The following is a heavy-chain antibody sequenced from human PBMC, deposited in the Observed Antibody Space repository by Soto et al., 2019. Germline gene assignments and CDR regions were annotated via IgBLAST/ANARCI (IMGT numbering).Heavy chain of an antibody. D-gene: IGHD3-22*01. CDR1: GGSISSYY. V-gene: IGHV4-59*01. Sequence: SETLSLTCSVSGGSISSYYWSWIRQPPGKGLEWIRYIYYSGSTKYNPSLKSRVTISVDTPKNQFSLKLSSVTAADTAMYYCASPRNGGKYDSSGYYLSYYYYGMDVWGQGTTVTVSS. CDR3: ASPRNGGKYDSSGYYLSYYYYGMDV. CDR2: IYYSGST. J-gene: IGHJ6*02.